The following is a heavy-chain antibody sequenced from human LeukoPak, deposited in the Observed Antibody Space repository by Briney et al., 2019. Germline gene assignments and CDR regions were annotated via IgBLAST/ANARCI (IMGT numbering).Heavy chain of an antibody. J-gene: IGHJ4*02. D-gene: IGHD3-22*01. CDR3: ARGTLSGSQPEIFDY. CDR1: GGSISSGGYY. V-gene: IGHV4-31*03. CDR2: IYYSGST. Sequence: SETLSLTCTVSGGSISSGGYYWSWIRQHPGKGLEWIGYIYYSGSTYYNPSLKSRVTISVDTSKNQFSLKLSSVTAADTAVYYCARGTLSGSQPEIFDYWGQGTLVTVSS.